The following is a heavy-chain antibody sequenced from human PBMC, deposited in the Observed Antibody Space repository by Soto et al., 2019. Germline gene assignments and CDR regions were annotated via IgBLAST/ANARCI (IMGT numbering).Heavy chain of an antibody. J-gene: IGHJ3*02. CDR3: ASPMVTAPNDAFDI. CDR2: ISSSGSTI. V-gene: IGHV3-48*03. CDR1: GFTFSTYE. D-gene: IGHD2-21*02. Sequence: HPGGSLRLSCAASGFTFSTYEMNWVRQAPGKGLEWVSYISSSGSTIYYADSVKGRFAISRDNTENSLYLQMNSLRAEDTAVYYCASPMVTAPNDAFDIWGQGTMVTVSS.